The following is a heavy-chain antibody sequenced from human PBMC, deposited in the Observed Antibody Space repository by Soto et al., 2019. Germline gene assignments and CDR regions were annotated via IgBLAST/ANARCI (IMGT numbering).Heavy chain of an antibody. V-gene: IGHV1-18*01. CDR1: GYTFTSYG. Sequence: GASVKVSCKASGYTFTSYGISWVRQAPGQGLEWMVWISAYNGNTNYAQKLQGRVTMTTDTSTSTAYMELRSLRSDDTAVYYCARSTKVSHTYRAFDYWGQGTLVTVSS. D-gene: IGHD2-2*01. CDR2: ISAYNGNT. CDR3: ARSTKVSHTYRAFDY. J-gene: IGHJ4*02.